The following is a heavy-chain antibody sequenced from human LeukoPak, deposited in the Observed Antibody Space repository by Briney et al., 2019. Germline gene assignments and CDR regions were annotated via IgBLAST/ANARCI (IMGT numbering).Heavy chain of an antibody. J-gene: IGHJ4*02. V-gene: IGHV1-2*02. CDR1: GYTFTGYY. CDR2: INPNSGGT. Sequence: ASEKVSCKASGYTFTGYYMHWVRQAPGQGLEWMGWINPNSGGTNYAQKFQGRVTMTRDTSISTAYMELSRLRSDDTAVYYCARDREWELRGYFDYWGQGTLVTVSS. D-gene: IGHD1-26*01. CDR3: ARDREWELRGYFDY.